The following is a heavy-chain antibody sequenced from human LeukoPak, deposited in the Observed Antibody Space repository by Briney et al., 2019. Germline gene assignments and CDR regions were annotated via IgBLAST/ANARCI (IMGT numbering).Heavy chain of an antibody. J-gene: IGHJ4*02. V-gene: IGHV3-48*03. Sequence: GGSLRLSCAASGFTLSSYEMNWVRQAPGRGLECVSYISSSGSTIYYADSLKGRFTISRDNAKNSLYLQMNSLRAEDTAVYYCASRVETFDYGGQGTRVTVSS. D-gene: IGHD3-3*01. CDR1: GFTLSSYE. CDR3: ASRVETFDY. CDR2: ISSSGSTI.